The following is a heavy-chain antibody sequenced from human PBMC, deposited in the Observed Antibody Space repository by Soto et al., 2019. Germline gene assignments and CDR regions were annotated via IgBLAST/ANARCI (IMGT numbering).Heavy chain of an antibody. CDR1: GYTFTAYC. CDR3: ARNMDYYYGRGSGNGHGF. V-gene: IGHV1-2*02. Sequence: QVQLEESGAEVKEPGDSVRVSCEASGYTFTAYCIHWVRQAPGQGLEWMGWINPKFGDTTYAQDFQGRVSMTRDMSISTVYMELSRLTSDDTARYYCARNMDYYYGRGSGNGHGFWGQGTTVTV. J-gene: IGHJ6*02. D-gene: IGHD3-10*02. CDR2: INPKFGDT.